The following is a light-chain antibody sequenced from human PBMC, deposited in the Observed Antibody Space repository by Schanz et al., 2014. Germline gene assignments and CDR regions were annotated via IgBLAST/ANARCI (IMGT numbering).Light chain of an antibody. V-gene: IGLV1-40*01. Sequence: QSVLTQPPSVSGAPGQRVTISCTGSSSNIGAGYDVQWYQQLPGTAPELLIYGNRNRPSGVPDRFSGSKSGTSASLAISGLRSEDEADYYCAVWDDSLSGWVFGGGTKLTVL. CDR2: GNR. J-gene: IGLJ3*02. CDR3: AVWDDSLSGWV. CDR1: SSNIGAGYD.